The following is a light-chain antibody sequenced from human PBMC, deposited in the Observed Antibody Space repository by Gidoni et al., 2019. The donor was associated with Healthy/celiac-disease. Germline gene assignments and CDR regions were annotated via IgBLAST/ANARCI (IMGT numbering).Light chain of an antibody. V-gene: IGLV3-21*02. Sequence: SYVLTQPPSVSVAPGQTARITCGGNNIGSKSVHWYQQKPGQAPVLVVYDNSDRPSGIPERFSGSNSGNTATLTISRFEAGDEADYYFQVWDSSSDHPVVFGGGTKLTVL. CDR3: QVWDSSSDHPVV. CDR2: DNS. J-gene: IGLJ2*01. CDR1: NIGSKS.